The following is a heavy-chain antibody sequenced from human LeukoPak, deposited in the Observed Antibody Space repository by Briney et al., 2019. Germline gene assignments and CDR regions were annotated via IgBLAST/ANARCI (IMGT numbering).Heavy chain of an antibody. CDR1: GYTFTGYY. Sequence: ASVKVSCKASGYTFTGYYMHWVRQAPGQGLEWRGWINPNSGGTNYAQKFQGRVTMTRDTSISTAYMELSRLRSDDTAVYYCATHGYCSGGSYDTTFDYWGQGTLVTVSS. CDR2: INPNSGGT. J-gene: IGHJ4*02. V-gene: IGHV1-2*02. CDR3: ATHGYCSGGSYDTTFDY. D-gene: IGHD2-15*01.